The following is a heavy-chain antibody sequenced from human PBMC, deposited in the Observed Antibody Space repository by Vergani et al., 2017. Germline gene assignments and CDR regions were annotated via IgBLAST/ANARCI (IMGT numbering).Heavy chain of an antibody. CDR1: GFTFDDYA. V-gene: IGHV3-43*02. D-gene: IGHD6-13*01. CDR2: ISGDGGST. CDR3: AKSLDHSSRWYEVLD. J-gene: IGHJ4*02. Sequence: EVQLVESGGGVVQPGGSLRLSCAASGFTFDDYAMHWVRQAPGKGLEWVSLISGDGGSTYYADSVKGRFTISRDNSKNSLYLQMNSLRTEDTALYYCAKSLDHSSRWYEVLDWGQGTLVTVSS.